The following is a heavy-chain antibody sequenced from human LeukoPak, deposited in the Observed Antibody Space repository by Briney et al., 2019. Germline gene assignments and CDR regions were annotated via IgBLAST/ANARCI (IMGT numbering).Heavy chain of an antibody. V-gene: IGHV3-7*01. D-gene: IGHD3-16*02. CDR3: ARADYDYVWGSYRQYYFDY. CDR2: IKQDGSEK. Sequence: PGGSLRLSCAGSGFPFSSHGMNLVRQAPGKGLEGVANIKQDGSEKYYVDSVKGRFTISRDNAKNSLYLQMNSLRAEDTAVYYCARADYDYVWGSYRQYYFDYWGQGTLVTVSS. J-gene: IGHJ4*02. CDR1: GFPFSSHG.